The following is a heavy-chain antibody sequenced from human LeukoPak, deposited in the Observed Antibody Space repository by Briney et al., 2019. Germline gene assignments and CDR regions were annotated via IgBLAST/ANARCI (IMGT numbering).Heavy chain of an antibody. CDR1: SGSISTSNYY. D-gene: IGHD3-16*01. J-gene: IGHJ6*03. CDR3: ARDWLGGYIDV. Sequence: SQTLCLTCAVSSGSISTSNYYWGWVRQPPGKALEWIGNIFYSGSTHYSPSLKSRVTISVDTSKSQFSLKLSSVTAADTAVYCCARDWLGGYIDVWGKGTTVTVSS. V-gene: IGHV4-39*07. CDR2: IFYSGST.